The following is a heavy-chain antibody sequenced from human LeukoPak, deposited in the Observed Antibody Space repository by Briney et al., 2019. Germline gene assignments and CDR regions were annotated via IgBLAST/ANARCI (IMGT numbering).Heavy chain of an antibody. V-gene: IGHV4-30-4*01. Sequence: SETLSLTCTVSGGSISSGDYYWSWIRQPPGKGLEWIGYIYYSGSTYYNPSLKSRVTISVDTSKNQFSLKLSSVTAADTAVYYCARDNGSGRHPFDHWGQGTLVTVSS. D-gene: IGHD3-10*01. J-gene: IGHJ4*02. CDR2: IYYSGST. CDR1: GGSISSGDYY. CDR3: ARDNGSGRHPFDH.